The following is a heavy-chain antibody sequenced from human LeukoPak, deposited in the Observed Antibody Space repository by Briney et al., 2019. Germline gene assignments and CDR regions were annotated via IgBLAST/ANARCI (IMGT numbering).Heavy chain of an antibody. D-gene: IGHD3-3*01. CDR2: LSHDGRVE. CDR1: EFSFSRYG. V-gene: IGHV3-30*18. Sequence: GGSLRLSCEASEFSFSRYGMHWVRQVPGKGLEWLAILSHDGRVEFYADSVKGRFTISRDNSKNTLYLQMKSLKSEDTAVYYCAKDLKEWVLAEYFHHWGQGTLVTVSS. J-gene: IGHJ1*01. CDR3: AKDLKEWVLAEYFHH.